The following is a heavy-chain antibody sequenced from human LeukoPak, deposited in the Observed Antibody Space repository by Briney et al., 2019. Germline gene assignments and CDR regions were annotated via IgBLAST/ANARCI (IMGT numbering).Heavy chain of an antibody. V-gene: IGHV4-31*03. CDR3: ARSPKLLWFGELFSWFDP. Sequence: SETLSLTCTVSGGSISSGGYYWSWIRQHPGKGLEWIGYIYYSGSTYYNPSLKSRVTISVDTSKNQFSLKLSSVTAADTAVYYCARSPKLLWFGELFSWFDPWGQGTLVTVSS. CDR1: GGSISSGGYY. J-gene: IGHJ5*02. D-gene: IGHD3-10*01. CDR2: IYYSGST.